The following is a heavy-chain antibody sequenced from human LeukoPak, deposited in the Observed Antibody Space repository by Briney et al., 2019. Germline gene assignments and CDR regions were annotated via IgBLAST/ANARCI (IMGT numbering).Heavy chain of an antibody. CDR1: GFTFSSYG. V-gene: IGHV3-NL1*01. Sequence: GGSLRLSCVASGFTFSSYGMHWVRQAPGKGLEWVSVIYSGGSTYYADSVKGRFTISRDNSKNTLYLQMNSLRAEDTAVYYCAREIIQLPGYFDYWGQGTLVTVSS. D-gene: IGHD5-18*01. CDR3: AREIIQLPGYFDY. J-gene: IGHJ4*02. CDR2: IYSGGST.